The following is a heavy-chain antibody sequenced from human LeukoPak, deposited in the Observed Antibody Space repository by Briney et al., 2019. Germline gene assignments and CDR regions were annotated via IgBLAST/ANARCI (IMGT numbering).Heavy chain of an antibody. Sequence: SETLSLTCAVYGGSFSGYYWSWIRQPPGKGLEWIGEINHSGSTNYNPSLKSRVTISVDTSKNQFSLKLRSVTAADTAVYYCARLYDLYYFDYWGQGTLVAVSS. CDR2: INHSGST. CDR3: ARLYDLYYFDY. J-gene: IGHJ4*02. V-gene: IGHV4-34*01. CDR1: GGSFSGYY. D-gene: IGHD3-3*01.